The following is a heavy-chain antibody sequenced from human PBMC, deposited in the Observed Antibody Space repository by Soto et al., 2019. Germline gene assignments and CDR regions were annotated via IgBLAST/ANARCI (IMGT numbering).Heavy chain of an antibody. Sequence: QVQLVESGGGVVQPGRSLRLSCAASGFTFSSYAMHWVRQAPGKGLEWVAVISYDGSNKYYADSVKGRFTISRDNSKNTLEPQMDSLRAEDTAVYYCARARGRKGYRYGSLLDFWGQGTLVTVSS. D-gene: IGHD5-18*01. CDR2: ISYDGSNK. V-gene: IGHV3-30-3*01. CDR1: GFTFSSYA. J-gene: IGHJ4*02. CDR3: ARARGRKGYRYGSLLDF.